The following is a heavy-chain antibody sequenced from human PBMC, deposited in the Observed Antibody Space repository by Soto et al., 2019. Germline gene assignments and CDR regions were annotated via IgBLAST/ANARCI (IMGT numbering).Heavy chain of an antibody. CDR2: IYYSGST. CDR1: GGSISSSSYY. J-gene: IGHJ5*02. Sequence: SETLSLTCTVSGGSISSSSYYWGWIRQPPGKGLEWIGSIYYSGSTYYNPSLKSRVTISVDTSKNQFSLKLSSVTAADTAVYYCARQILYYGSGSKANNNWFDPWGQGTLVT. CDR3: ARQILYYGSGSKANNNWFDP. V-gene: IGHV4-39*01. D-gene: IGHD3-10*01.